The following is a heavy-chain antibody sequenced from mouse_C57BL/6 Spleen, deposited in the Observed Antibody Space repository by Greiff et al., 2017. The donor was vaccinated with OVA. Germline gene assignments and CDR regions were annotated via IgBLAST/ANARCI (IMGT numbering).Heavy chain of an antibody. Sequence: VQLQESGAELVKPGASVKMSCKASGYTFTSYWITWVKQRPGQGLEWIGDIYPGSGSTNYNEKFKSKATLTVDTSSSTAYMQLSSLTSEDSAVYYCARGGSSYPFDYWGKGTTLTVSS. CDR1: GYTFTSYW. CDR3: ARGGSSYPFDY. CDR2: IYPGSGST. D-gene: IGHD1-1*01. V-gene: IGHV1-55*01. J-gene: IGHJ2*01.